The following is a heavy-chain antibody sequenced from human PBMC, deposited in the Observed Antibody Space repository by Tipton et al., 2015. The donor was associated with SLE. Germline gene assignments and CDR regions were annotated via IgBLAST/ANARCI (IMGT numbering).Heavy chain of an antibody. CDR1: GGSFSGYY. D-gene: IGHD3-3*01. CDR3: ARVTYYDFWSGYSDLFDY. CDR2: INHSGST. V-gene: IGHV4-34*01. Sequence: LRLSCAVYGGSFSGYYWSWIRQPPGKGLEWIGEINHSGSTNYNPSLKSRVTISVDTSKNQFSLKLSSVTAADTAVYYCARVTYYDFWSGYSDLFDYWGQGTLVTVSS. J-gene: IGHJ4*02.